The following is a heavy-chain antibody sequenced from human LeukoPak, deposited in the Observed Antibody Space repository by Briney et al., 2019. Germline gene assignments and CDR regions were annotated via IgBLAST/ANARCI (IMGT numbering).Heavy chain of an antibody. D-gene: IGHD1-7*01. CDR1: GYTFTGYY. CDR3: ARGTGTTSGGAAY. CDR2: INPNSGGT. Sequence: ASVKVSCKASGYTFTGYYMHGVREAPGQGLEWMGWINPNSGGTNYAQKFQGRVTMTRDTSISTAYMELSRLRSDDTAVYYCARGTGTTSGGAAYWGQGTLVTVSS. J-gene: IGHJ4*02. V-gene: IGHV1-2*02.